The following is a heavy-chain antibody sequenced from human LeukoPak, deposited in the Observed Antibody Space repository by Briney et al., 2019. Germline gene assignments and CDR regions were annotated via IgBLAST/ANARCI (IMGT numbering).Heavy chain of an antibody. D-gene: IGHD6-13*01. CDR1: GSSISSSYF. V-gene: IGHV4-38-2*02. CDR2: IYYSGST. J-gene: IGHJ3*02. Sequence: SETLSLTCTVPGSSISSSYFWGWIRQPPGKGLEWIGSIYYSGSTYYNPSLKSRVTISVDTSKNQFSLKLSSVTAADTAVYYCARANIAAAGTDAFDIWGQGTMVTVSS. CDR3: ARANIAAAGTDAFDI.